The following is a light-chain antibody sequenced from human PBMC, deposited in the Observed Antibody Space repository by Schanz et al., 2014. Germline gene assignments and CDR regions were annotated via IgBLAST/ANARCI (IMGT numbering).Light chain of an antibody. V-gene: IGKV1-27*01. CDR2: AAS. J-gene: IGKJ2*01. CDR3: QQLSSSPYT. Sequence: DIQMTLSPSSLSASVGDRVTITCRASQGISNYLAWYQQKPGKVPKLLNYAASTLQSGVPSRFSGSGSGTEFSLTISSLQPEDFTSYYCQQLSSSPYTFGHGTRLEI. CDR1: QGISNY.